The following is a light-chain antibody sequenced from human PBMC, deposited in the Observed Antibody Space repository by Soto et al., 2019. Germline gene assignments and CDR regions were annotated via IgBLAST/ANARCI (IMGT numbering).Light chain of an antibody. J-gene: IGKJ1*01. Sequence: EIVMTQSPATPSVSPGEKDTPSCRASQSVSSNLAWYQQKPGQAPRLLIYGASTRATGIPARFSGSGSGTEFTLTISSLQSEDFAVYYCQQYNNWPRTFGQGTKVDIK. CDR2: GAS. CDR1: QSVSSN. CDR3: QQYNNWPRT. V-gene: IGKV3-15*01.